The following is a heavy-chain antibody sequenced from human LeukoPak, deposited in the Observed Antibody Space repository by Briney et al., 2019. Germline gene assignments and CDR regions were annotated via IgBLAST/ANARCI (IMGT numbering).Heavy chain of an antibody. J-gene: IGHJ6*03. CDR3: ARGSWDDVGHYYYYYMDV. CDR1: GGSFSSHA. CDR2: TIPLFGTT. D-gene: IGHD1-1*01. Sequence: ASVKVSCKASGGSFSSHAVGWVRQAPGQGLEWLGGTIPLFGTTRYAQKFQGRVTITTDESTRTAYMDLSSLTSEDTAVYYCARGSWDDVGHYYYYYMDVWGKGSTVTVSS. V-gene: IGHV1-69*05.